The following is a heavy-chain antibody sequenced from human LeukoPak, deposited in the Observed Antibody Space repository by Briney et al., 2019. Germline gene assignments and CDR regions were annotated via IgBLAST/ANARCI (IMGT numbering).Heavy chain of an antibody. D-gene: IGHD3-22*01. CDR1: GFTFDDYA. CDR2: ISWNSGSI. V-gene: IGHV3-9*01. J-gene: IGHJ4*02. Sequence: SLRLSCAASGFTFDDYAMHWVRQAPGKGLEWVSGISWNSGSIGYADSVKGRFTISRDNAKNSLYLQMNSLRAEDTALYYCAKGPYYYDSSGYYYFDYWGQGTLVTVSS. CDR3: AKGPYYYDSSGYYYFDY.